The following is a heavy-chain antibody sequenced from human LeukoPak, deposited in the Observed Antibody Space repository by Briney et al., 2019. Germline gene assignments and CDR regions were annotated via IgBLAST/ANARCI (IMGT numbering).Heavy chain of an antibody. J-gene: IGHJ5*02. CDR2: MNPNSGNT. CDR3: ARGESYYDYVWGSHRLTAVDP. Sequence: ASVKVSCKASGYTFTSYDINWVRQATGQGLEWMGWMNPNSGNTGYAQKFQGRVTMTRNTSISTAYMELSSLRSEDTAVYYCARGESYYDYVWGSHRLTAVDPWGQGTLVTVSS. V-gene: IGHV1-8*01. CDR1: GYTFTSYD. D-gene: IGHD3-16*02.